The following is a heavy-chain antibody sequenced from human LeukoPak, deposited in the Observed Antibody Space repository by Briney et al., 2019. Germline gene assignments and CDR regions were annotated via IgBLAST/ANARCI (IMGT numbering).Heavy chain of an antibody. CDR3: ARAYGSSGYFQLPIDY. CDR1: GFTFSSYG. V-gene: IGHV3-23*01. J-gene: IGHJ4*02. CDR2: ISGSGGST. D-gene: IGHD3-22*01. Sequence: GGSLRLSCAASGFTFSSYGMSWVRQAPGKGLEWVSAISGSGGSTYYADSVKGRFTISRDNSKNTLYPQMNSLGVEDTALYYCARAYGSSGYFQLPIDYWGQGTLVTVSS.